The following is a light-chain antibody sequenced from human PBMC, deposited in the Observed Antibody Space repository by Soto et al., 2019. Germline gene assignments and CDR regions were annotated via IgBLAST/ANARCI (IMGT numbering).Light chain of an antibody. CDR3: HSYDRSLSGYV. CDR1: SSNIGAGYD. J-gene: IGLJ1*01. CDR2: GNS. V-gene: IGLV1-40*01. Sequence: QSALTQPPSVSGAPGQRVTISCTGSSSNIGAGYDVHWYQHLPGTAPKLLIYGNSNRPSGVPDRFSGSKSGTSASLAITGLQAEDEADYYCHSYDRSLSGYVFGTGTKVTVL.